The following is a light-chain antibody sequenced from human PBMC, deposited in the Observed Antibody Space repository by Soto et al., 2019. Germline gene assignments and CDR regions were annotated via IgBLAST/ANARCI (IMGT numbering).Light chain of an antibody. CDR3: QQYGSSPPWT. CDR1: QTISNSY. Sequence: EIVLTQSPGTLSLSPGERATLSCRASQTISNSYLAWYQQKPGQAPRLLIYGASSRATGIPDRFRGSASGTDFTLTISRLEPEDFAVYYCQQYGSSPPWTFGQGTKVEIK. V-gene: IGKV3-20*01. J-gene: IGKJ1*01. CDR2: GAS.